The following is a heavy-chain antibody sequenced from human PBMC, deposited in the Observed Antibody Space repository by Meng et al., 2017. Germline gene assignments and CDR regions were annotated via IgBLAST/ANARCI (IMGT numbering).Heavy chain of an antibody. J-gene: IGHJ5*02. CDR2: IYHSGNT. CDR1: GFSLSTGYH. D-gene: IGHD2-15*01. CDR3: ARSRVVVVAAPATYWFDP. Sequence: SQTRSLTGAVSGFSLSTGYHWDWIRQPPGKGLEWIGNIYHSGNTYYNPSLKSRVTISVDTSKNQFSLKLSSVTAADTAVYYCARSRVVVVAAPATYWFDPWGQGTLVTVSS. V-gene: IGHV4-38-2*01.